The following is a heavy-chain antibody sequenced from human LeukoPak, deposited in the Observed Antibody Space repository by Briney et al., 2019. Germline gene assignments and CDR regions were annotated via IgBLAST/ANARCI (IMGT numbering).Heavy chain of an antibody. CDR1: GGSISSSSYY. D-gene: IGHD3-22*01. CDR3: ARGVEEDIYDSSVRGNWFDP. CDR2: IYTSGST. V-gene: IGHV4-39*07. Sequence: PSETLSLTCTVSGGSISSSSYYWGWIRQPPGKGLEWIGRIYTSGSTNYNPSLKSRVTISVDTSKNQFSLKLSSVTAADTAVYYCARGVEEDIYDSSVRGNWFDPWGQGTLVTVSS. J-gene: IGHJ5*02.